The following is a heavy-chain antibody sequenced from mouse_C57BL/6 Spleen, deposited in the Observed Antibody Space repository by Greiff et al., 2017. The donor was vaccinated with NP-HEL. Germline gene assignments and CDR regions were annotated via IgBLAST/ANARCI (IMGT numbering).Heavy chain of an antibody. CDR2: ISDGGSYT. Sequence: EVKVVESGGGLVKPGGSLKLSCAASGFTFSSYAMSWVRQTPEKRLEWVATISDGGSYTYYPDNVKGRFTISRDNAKNNLYLQMSHLKSEDTAMYYCARDKGQRRLRAYAMDYWGQGTSVTVSS. J-gene: IGHJ4*01. V-gene: IGHV5-4*01. CDR1: GFTFSSYA. D-gene: IGHD3-2*02. CDR3: ARDKGQRRLRAYAMDY.